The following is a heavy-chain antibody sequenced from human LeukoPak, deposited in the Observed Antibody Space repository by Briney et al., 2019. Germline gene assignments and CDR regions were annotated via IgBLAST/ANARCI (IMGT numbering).Heavy chain of an antibody. D-gene: IGHD5-18*01. J-gene: IGHJ5*02. V-gene: IGHV1-69*05. CDR2: IIPLFGIP. CDR1: GGTFSNYG. Sequence: SVKVSCKASGGTFSNYGISWVRQAPGQGPEWMGGIIPLFGIPKNAQKFKDRVTFTTDESTSTVYMELSSLRSEDTAVYYCARDSVEDSAVVTWFDLWGQGTLVTVSS. CDR3: ARDSVEDSAVVTWFDL.